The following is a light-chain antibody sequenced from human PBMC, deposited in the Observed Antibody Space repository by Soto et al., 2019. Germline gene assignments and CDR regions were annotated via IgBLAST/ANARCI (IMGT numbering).Light chain of an antibody. V-gene: IGKV1-27*01. J-gene: IGKJ1*01. CDR1: QDIGIY. Sequence: DIQMTQSPSSLSASVGDRVTITCRASQDIGIYLSWYQQKSGGVPRLLIYTASTLQSGVPSRFSGSRSGTDFTLTISSLQPDDFATYYCQQYNNYPWTFGQGTTVEI. CDR2: TAS. CDR3: QQYNNYPWT.